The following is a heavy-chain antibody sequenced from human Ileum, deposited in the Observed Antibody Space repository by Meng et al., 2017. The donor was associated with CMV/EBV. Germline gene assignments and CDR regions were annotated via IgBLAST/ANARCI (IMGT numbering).Heavy chain of an antibody. CDR3: AHTSDCSSTSCNRYYYYGMDV. V-gene: IGHV2-5*01. D-gene: IGHD2-2*01. CDR1: GFSLSTSGVG. J-gene: IGHJ6*02. CDR2: IYWNDDK. Sequence: SGPTLVKPTQTLTLTCTFSGFSLSTSGVGVGWIRQPPGKSLEWLALIYWNDDKRYSPSLKSRLTITKDTSKNQVVLTMTNMDPVDTATYYCAHTSDCSSTSCNRYYYYGMDVWGQGTTVTVSS.